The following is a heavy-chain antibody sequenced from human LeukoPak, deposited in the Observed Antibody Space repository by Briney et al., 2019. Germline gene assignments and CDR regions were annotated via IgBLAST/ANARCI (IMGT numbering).Heavy chain of an antibody. D-gene: IGHD4-17*01. CDR1: GYSISSGYT. J-gene: IGHJ6*03. Sequence: SETLSLTCTVSGYSISSGYTWGWIRQPPGEGLEWIGSIYRSGSTYYNPSLKSRVTISVDTSMNHFSLKLTSVTAADTAVYYCARETTRDRFMDVWGKGTTVTVSS. CDR2: IYRSGST. CDR3: ARETTRDRFMDV. V-gene: IGHV4-38-2*02.